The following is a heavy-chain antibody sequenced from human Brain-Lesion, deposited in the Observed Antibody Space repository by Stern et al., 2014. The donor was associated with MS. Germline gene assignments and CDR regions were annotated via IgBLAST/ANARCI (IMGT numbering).Heavy chain of an antibody. CDR1: GAPVNSGGYY. D-gene: IGHD3-16*01. CDR3: AAIGPLMEGAAFDI. CDR2: IHPKGAT. J-gene: IGHJ3*02. V-gene: IGHV4-31*03. Sequence: QLQLQESGPGLVKPSQTLSLSCTVSGAPVNSGGYYWTWIRQVPGKGLEWIGYIHPKGATFSNPPLKSRVTISVDTSENQVSLMLSSVTAADTAVYYCAAIGPLMEGAAFDIWGQGTLVTVSS.